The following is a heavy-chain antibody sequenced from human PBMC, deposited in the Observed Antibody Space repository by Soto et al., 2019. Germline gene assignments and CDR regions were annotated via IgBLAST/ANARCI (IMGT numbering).Heavy chain of an antibody. CDR1: GFTFSGSA. CDR3: SRQASDFWSGKPQYYMDV. J-gene: IGHJ6*03. V-gene: IGHV3-73*01. Sequence: EVQLVESGGGLVQPGGSLKLSCAASGFTFSGSALHWVRQASGKGLEWVGRIRSKGNNYATEYGAWLKGRFTISRDDSKNTAYLQMNSLNTEDTAVYYCSRQASDFWSGKPQYYMDVWGKGTTVTVSS. D-gene: IGHD3-3*01. CDR2: IRSKGNNYAT.